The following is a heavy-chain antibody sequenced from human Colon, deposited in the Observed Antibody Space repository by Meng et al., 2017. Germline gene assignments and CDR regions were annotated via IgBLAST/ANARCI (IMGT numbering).Heavy chain of an antibody. Sequence: GESLKISCAASGFTFSSYWVYWIRRAPGKGLEWGASIKHDGSEKYYPDSVKGRFTSSRDNAKNSLYLQMNRLRAEETAVYYCVRDRGYYNFDYWGQGTRVTGSS. CDR3: VRDRGYYNFDY. D-gene: IGHD1-26*01. J-gene: IGHJ4*02. V-gene: IGHV3-7*01. CDR2: IKHDGSEK. CDR1: GFTFSSYW.